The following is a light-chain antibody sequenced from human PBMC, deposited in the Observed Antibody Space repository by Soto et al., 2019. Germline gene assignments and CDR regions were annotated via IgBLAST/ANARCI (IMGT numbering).Light chain of an antibody. CDR3: HQYNSWPRGT. Sequence: EIVLTQSPGTLSLSPGERATLSCRASQSVSGRYLAWYQQKPGQAPRLVIYGASIRATGIPDRFSGSGSGTEFTLTISSLQSEDSAVYYCHQYNSWPRGTFGPGTKVEIK. CDR2: GAS. V-gene: IGKV3-20*01. J-gene: IGKJ3*01. CDR1: QSVSGRY.